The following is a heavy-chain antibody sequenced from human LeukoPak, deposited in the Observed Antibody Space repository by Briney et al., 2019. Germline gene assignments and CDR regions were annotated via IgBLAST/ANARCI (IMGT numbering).Heavy chain of an antibody. V-gene: IGHV3-23*01. CDR1: GFTFTIYA. CDR2: ISGIGTGT. D-gene: IGHD6-19*01. J-gene: IGHJ1*01. CDR3: AKAAASLHTSGSEAYFQH. Sequence: PGGSLRLSGAASGFTFTIYAMSWVRQAPGKGLEWVSGISGIGTGTFYADSVQGRFTISRDNSRNTLYMQVNSLRADDSAVYTCAKAAASLHTSGSEAYFQHWGQGTLVTVSS.